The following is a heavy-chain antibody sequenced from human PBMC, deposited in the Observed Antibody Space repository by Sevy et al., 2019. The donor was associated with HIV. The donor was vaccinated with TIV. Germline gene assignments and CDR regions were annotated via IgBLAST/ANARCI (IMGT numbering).Heavy chain of an antibody. Sequence: GGSLRLSCAASGFTFSSYAMNWFRQAPGKGLEWVSAISGSGGSTYYADSVKGRFTISRDNSKNTLYLQMNSLRAEDTAVYYCAKDLVTGSYRQQYYFDYWGQGTLVTVSS. V-gene: IGHV3-23*01. CDR3: AKDLVTGSYRQQYYFDY. CDR1: GFTFSSYA. D-gene: IGHD3-10*01. CDR2: ISGSGGST. J-gene: IGHJ4*02.